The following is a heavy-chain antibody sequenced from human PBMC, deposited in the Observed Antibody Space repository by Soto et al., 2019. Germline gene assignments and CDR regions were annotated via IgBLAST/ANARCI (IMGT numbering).Heavy chain of an antibody. V-gene: IGHV3-30*18. CDR2: ISYDGSNK. D-gene: IGHD5-12*01. J-gene: IGHJ6*02. CDR1: GFTFRSYV. Sequence: QVQLVESGGGVVQPGRSLRLSCAASGFTFRSYVMHWVRQAPGKGLEWVAIISYDGSNKYYVNSVKGRFTISRDNSNNTLYLQMNSPRAKDTAIYYCAKDLSRDEATTTKMYYHYGMDVWGQGTTVTVSS. CDR3: AKDLSRDEATTTKMYYHYGMDV.